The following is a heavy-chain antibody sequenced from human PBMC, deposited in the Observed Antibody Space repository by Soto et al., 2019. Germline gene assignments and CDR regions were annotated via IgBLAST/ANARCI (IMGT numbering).Heavy chain of an antibody. CDR1: GFTFSNYA. J-gene: IGHJ4*02. Sequence: GGSLRLSCAASGFTFSNYAMSWVRQAPGKGLEWVSGISRSGTDTYYADSVKGRFTISRDNSRNTLYLQMNSLRAADTAVYYCTRDAPLWFGELSQWGQGTLVTVSS. D-gene: IGHD3-10*01. CDR2: ISRSGTDT. V-gene: IGHV3-23*01. CDR3: TRDAPLWFGELSQ.